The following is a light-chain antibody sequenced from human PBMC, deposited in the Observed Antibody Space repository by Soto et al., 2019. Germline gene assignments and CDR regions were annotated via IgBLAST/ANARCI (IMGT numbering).Light chain of an antibody. CDR2: GAS. CDR1: QSVSSTN. J-gene: IGKJ4*01. Sequence: EIVLTQSPFPLSLSPGERATLSCRARQSVSSTNLACYQQRPGQAPRLLIFGASNRATGVPDRLSCSGSGTDLTLAISRLELQYFAVYSYHHYGSYPLLTFGGGTNVEIK. V-gene: IGKV3-20*01. CDR3: HHYGSYPLLT.